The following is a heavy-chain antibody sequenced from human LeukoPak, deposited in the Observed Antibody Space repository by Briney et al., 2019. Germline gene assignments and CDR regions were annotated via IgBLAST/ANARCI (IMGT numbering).Heavy chain of an antibody. V-gene: IGHV4-31*03. D-gene: IGHD2-21*02. CDR1: GGSISSGGYY. Sequence: PSETLSLTCTVSGGSISSGGYYWSWIRQHPGKGLEWIGYIYYSGSTYYNPSLKSRVTISVDTSKNQFSLKLSSVTAADTAVYYCARAYCGGDCYSDHFDYWGQGTLVTVSS. CDR3: ARAYCGGDCYSDHFDY. CDR2: IYYSGST. J-gene: IGHJ4*02.